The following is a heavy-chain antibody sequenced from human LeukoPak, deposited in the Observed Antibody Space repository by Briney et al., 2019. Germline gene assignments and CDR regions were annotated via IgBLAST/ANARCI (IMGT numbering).Heavy chain of an antibody. CDR3: ARAAAAGIAEYFQH. CDR2: ILPGDSDT. D-gene: IGHD6-13*01. CDR1: GYSFTSYW. Sequence: GESLKISCKGSGYSFTSYWIGWVRQMPGKSLEWMGIILPGDSDTRYSPSFQGQVTISADKSISTAYLQGSSLKASDTAMYYCARAAAAGIAEYFQHWGQGTLVTVSS. J-gene: IGHJ1*01. V-gene: IGHV5-51*01.